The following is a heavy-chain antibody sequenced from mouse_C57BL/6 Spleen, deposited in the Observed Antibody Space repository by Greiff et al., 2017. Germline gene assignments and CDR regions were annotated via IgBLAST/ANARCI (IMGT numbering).Heavy chain of an antibody. CDR2: IYPRDGST. CDR3: ARKGATVVATYYFDY. Sequence: QVHVKQSGPELVKPGASVKLSCKASGYTFTSYDINWVKQRPGQGLEWIGWIYPRDGSTKYNEKFKGKATLTVDTSSSTAYMELHSLTSEDSAVYFCARKGATVVATYYFDYWGQGTTLTVSS. D-gene: IGHD1-1*01. V-gene: IGHV1-85*01. CDR1: GYTFTSYD. J-gene: IGHJ2*01.